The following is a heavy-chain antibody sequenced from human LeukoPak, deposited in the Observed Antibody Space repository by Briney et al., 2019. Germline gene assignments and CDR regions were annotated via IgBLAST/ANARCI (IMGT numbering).Heavy chain of an antibody. Sequence: PSETLSLTCTVSGGSISSYYWSWIRQPAGKGLEWIGRIYTSGSTNYNPSLKSRVTMSVDTSKNQFSLKLSSVTAAVTAVYYCARVYYYDSSGYPNGMDVWGQGTTVTVSS. CDR1: GGSISSYY. J-gene: IGHJ6*02. CDR3: ARVYYYDSSGYPNGMDV. D-gene: IGHD3-22*01. V-gene: IGHV4-4*07. CDR2: IYTSGST.